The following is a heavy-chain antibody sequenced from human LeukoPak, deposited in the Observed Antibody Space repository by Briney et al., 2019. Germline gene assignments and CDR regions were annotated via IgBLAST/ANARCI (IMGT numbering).Heavy chain of an antibody. Sequence: SETLSLTCTVSGGSISSYYWSWIRQPPGKGLEWIGYIYYSGSTNYNPSLKSRVTISVDTSKNQFSLKLSSVTAADTAVYYCARQTAAAGILKWGQGTLVTVSS. CDR3: ARQTAAAGILK. J-gene: IGHJ4*02. V-gene: IGHV4-59*08. CDR2: IYYSGST. D-gene: IGHD6-13*01. CDR1: GGSISSYY.